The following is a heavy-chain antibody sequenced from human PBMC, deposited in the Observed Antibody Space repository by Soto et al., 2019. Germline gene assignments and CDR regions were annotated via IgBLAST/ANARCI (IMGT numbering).Heavy chain of an antibody. CDR2: IYYSGST. V-gene: IGHV4-31*03. J-gene: IGHJ5*02. CDR1: GGSISSGGYY. Sequence: PSETLSLTCTVSGGSISSGGYYWSWIRQHPGKGLEWIGYIYYSGSTYYNPSLKSRVTISVDTSKNQFSLKLSSVTAADTAVYYCARDWQYSSSWYWFDPWGQGTLVTVSS. CDR3: ARDWQYSSSWYWFDP. D-gene: IGHD6-13*01.